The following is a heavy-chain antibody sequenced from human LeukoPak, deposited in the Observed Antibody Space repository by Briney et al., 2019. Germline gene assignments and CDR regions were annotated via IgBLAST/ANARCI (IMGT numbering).Heavy chain of an antibody. CDR3: AKRDRPCSGDCSAPYYFDY. V-gene: IGHV3-23*01. J-gene: IGHJ4*02. Sequence: GGSLRLSCAASGFTFSSYAMSWVRQAPGKGLEWVSGMSGSGGSTYYADSVKGRFTISRDNSKNTLYLQMSSLRVEDTAVYYCAKRDRPCSGDCSAPYYFDYWGQGTLVTVSS. D-gene: IGHD2-21*02. CDR2: MSGSGGST. CDR1: GFTFSSYA.